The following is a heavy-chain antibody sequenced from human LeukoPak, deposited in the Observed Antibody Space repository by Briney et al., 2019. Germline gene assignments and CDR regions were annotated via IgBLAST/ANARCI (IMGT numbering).Heavy chain of an antibody. CDR3: ARHGGYSSPYLH. V-gene: IGHV4-59*08. CDR1: GGSMSNYY. D-gene: IGHD6-13*01. CDR2: IYYSGTT. Sequence: SETLSLTCTVSGGSMSNYYWTWIRQPPGKGLEWLGYIYYSGTTNYNPSLKSRVTISVDTSKNQFSLKLSSVTAADTAVYYCARHGGYSSPYLHWGQGTLVTVSS. J-gene: IGHJ1*01.